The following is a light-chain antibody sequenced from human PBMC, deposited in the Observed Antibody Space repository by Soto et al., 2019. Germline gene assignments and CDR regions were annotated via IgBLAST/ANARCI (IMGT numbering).Light chain of an antibody. CDR1: QSVSSSY. V-gene: IGKV3-20*01. CDR2: GAS. J-gene: IGKJ1*01. Sequence: ALTQFPGTLSSSPGERATLSCRASQSVSSSYLAWYQQKPGQAPRLLIYGASSRATGIPDRFSGSGSGTDFTLTISSLQPEDFAVYFCHQDINLPWTFGQGTKVDIK. CDR3: HQDINLPWT.